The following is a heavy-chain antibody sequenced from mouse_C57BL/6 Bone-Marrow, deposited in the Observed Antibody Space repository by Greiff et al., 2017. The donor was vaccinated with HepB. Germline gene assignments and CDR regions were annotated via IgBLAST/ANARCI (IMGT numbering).Heavy chain of an antibody. V-gene: IGHV7-3*01. CDR1: GFTFTDYY. D-gene: IGHD2-12*01. CDR3: ARDYDVNFDV. J-gene: IGHJ1*03. CDR2: IRNKANGYTT. Sequence: EVKLVESGGGLVQPGGSLSLSCAASGFTFTDYYMSWVRQPPGKALEWLGFIRNKANGYTTEYSASVKGRFTISRDNSQSILYLQMNALRAEDSATYYCARDYDVNFDVWGTGTTVTVSS.